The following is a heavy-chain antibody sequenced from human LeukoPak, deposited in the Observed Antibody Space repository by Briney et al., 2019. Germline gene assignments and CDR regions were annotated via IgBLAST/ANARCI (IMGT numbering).Heavy chain of an antibody. CDR1: GFSFSTYA. Sequence: GGSLRLSCAASGFSFSTYAMSWVRQAPGKRLEYVAAISSNGGNTYYANSVKGRFTISRDNPKNTLYLQMGSLRVEDMAVYYCARRDASGYFSDYWGQGTLVTVSS. D-gene: IGHD5-12*01. J-gene: IGHJ4*02. CDR2: ISSNGGNT. V-gene: IGHV3-64*01. CDR3: ARRDASGYFSDY.